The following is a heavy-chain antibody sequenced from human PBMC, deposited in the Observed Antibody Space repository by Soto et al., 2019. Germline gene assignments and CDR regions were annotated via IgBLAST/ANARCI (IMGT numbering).Heavy chain of an antibody. CDR3: AKEASSGWYYFDY. V-gene: IGHV3-23*01. Sequence: QPGGSLRLSCAASGFTFSNYVMSWVRQAPGKGLEWVSTTSGSDGTTYYADSVKGRFTISRDNSKNTLYLQMNTLRAEDTAVYYCAKEASSGWYYFDYWGQGTVVTVSS. J-gene: IGHJ4*02. CDR2: TSGSDGTT. D-gene: IGHD6-19*01. CDR1: GFTFSNYV.